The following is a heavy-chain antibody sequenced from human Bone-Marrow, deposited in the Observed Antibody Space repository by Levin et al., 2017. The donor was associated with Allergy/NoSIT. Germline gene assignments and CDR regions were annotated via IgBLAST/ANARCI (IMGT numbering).Heavy chain of an antibody. Sequence: GGSLRLSCAASGFSFSTYDMHWVRQVTGKGLEWVSRVDTSGVTYYPDSVKGRFTISRENAKNSVYLQMNSLRAGDTALYYCARVTWSGYPKGAFDMWGQGTLVTVSS. V-gene: IGHV3-13*01. CDR2: VDTSGVT. CDR1: GFSFSTYD. J-gene: IGHJ3*02. CDR3: ARVTWSGYPKGAFDM. D-gene: IGHD3-3*01.